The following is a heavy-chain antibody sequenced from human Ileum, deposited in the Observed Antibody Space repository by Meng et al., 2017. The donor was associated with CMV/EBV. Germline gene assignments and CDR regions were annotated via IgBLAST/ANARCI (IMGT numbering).Heavy chain of an antibody. CDR3: ASSRGNRGFN. CDR1: GGSISSYY. CDR2: IYYSGST. D-gene: IGHD5-12*01. J-gene: IGHJ4*02. Sequence: SETLSLTCTVSGGSISSYYWSWIRQPPGKGMEWIGYIYYSGSTNYNPSLKSRVTISVDTSKNQFSLTLSAVTAADTAVYYCASSRGNRGFNWGQGTLVTVSS. V-gene: IGHV4-59*01.